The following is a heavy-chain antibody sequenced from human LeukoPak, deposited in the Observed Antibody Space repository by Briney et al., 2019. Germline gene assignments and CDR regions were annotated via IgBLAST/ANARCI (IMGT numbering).Heavy chain of an antibody. CDR2: INPNSGGT. CDR3: ARDGGLVGASNY. V-gene: IGHV1-2*02. D-gene: IGHD1-26*01. Sequence: ASVKVSCKASGGTFSSYAISWVRQAPGQGLEWMGWINPNSGGTNYAQKFQGRVTMTRDTSISTAYMELSRLRSDDTAVYYCARDGGLVGASNYWGQGTLVTVSS. J-gene: IGHJ4*02. CDR1: GGTFSSYA.